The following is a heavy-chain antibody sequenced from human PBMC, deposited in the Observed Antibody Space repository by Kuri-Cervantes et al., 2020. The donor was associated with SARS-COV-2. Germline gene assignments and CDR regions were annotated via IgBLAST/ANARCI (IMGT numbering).Heavy chain of an antibody. D-gene: IGHD3-9*01. CDR3: ARGDILTGYYAY. V-gene: IGHV4-39*07. J-gene: IGHJ4*02. CDR2: IYHSGST. CDR1: GGSISSSSYY. Sequence: SETLSLTCTVSGGSISSSSYYWGWIRQPPGKGLEWIGSIYHSGSTYYNPSLKSRVTISVDTSKNQFSLKLSSVTAADTAVYYCARGDILTGYYAYWGQGTLVTVSS.